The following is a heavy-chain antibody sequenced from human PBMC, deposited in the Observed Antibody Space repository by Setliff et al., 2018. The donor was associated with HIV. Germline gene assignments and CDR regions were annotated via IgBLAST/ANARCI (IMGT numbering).Heavy chain of an antibody. Sequence: SETLSLTCTVSGGSVTSYYWSWIRQSPGKGLEWIGYIFYGGNANYSPSLKSRVTVSVDTSKNQFSLKLSSVTAADTAVYYCARAGYYGSTSYWEYFQHWGQGTLVTVSS. CDR3: ARAGYYGSTSYWEYFQH. V-gene: IGHV4-59*02. CDR1: GGSVTSYY. CDR2: IFYGGNA. J-gene: IGHJ1*01. D-gene: IGHD3-22*01.